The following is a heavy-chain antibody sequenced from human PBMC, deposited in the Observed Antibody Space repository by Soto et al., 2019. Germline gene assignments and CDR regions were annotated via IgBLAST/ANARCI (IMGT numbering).Heavy chain of an antibody. Sequence: TSETLSLTCTISDDFISSYYWNWIRQPAGKGLEWIGRVSTNGATNYNPSLESRVTMSVDTSKNQFSLKLTSVTAAGTAVYFCARADYEILTGSYAMDVWGQGTTVTVSS. J-gene: IGHJ6*02. D-gene: IGHD3-9*01. CDR3: ARADYEILTGSYAMDV. CDR2: VSTNGAT. CDR1: DDFISSYY. V-gene: IGHV4-4*07.